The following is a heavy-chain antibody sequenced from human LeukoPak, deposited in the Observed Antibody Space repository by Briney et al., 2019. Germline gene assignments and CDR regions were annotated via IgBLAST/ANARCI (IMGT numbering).Heavy chain of an antibody. CDR3: ATLGYSYGTDY. CDR2: IYTSGST. CDR1: GDSISSGNYY. D-gene: IGHD5-18*01. J-gene: IGHJ4*02. Sequence: SETLSLTCTVSGDSISSGNYYWTWIRQPAGKGLEWIGRIYTSGSTNYNPSLKSQVTISVDTSKNQFSLKLSSVTAADTAVYYCATLGYSYGTDYWGQGTLVTVSS. V-gene: IGHV4-61*02.